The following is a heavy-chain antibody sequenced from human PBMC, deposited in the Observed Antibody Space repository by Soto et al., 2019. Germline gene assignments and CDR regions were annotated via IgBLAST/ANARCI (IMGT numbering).Heavy chain of an antibody. D-gene: IGHD3-22*01. CDR3: ARVVDYYDPYYYYGMDV. J-gene: IGHJ6*02. Sequence: GGSLRLSCAASGFNFSSYAMSWVRQAPGKGLEWVSGMSGSGDSTYYADSVKGRFTISRDNSKNTLYLQMNSLRAEDTAVYYCARVVDYYDPYYYYGMDVWGQGTTVTVSS. V-gene: IGHV3-23*01. CDR2: MSGSGDST. CDR1: GFNFSSYA.